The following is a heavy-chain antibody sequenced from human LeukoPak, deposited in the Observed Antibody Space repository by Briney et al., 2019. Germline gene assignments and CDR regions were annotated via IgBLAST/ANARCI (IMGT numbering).Heavy chain of an antibody. CDR3: ATFDSTVKTFDY. CDR1: GYTFTIYG. CDR2: FDPEDGET. D-gene: IGHD2-21*01. J-gene: IGHJ4*02. Sequence: ASVKVSCKASGYTFTIYGISWVRQAPGQGLEWMGGFDPEDGETIYAQKFQGRVTMTEDTSTDTAYMELSSLRSEDTAVYYCATFDSTVKTFDYWGQGTLVTVSS. V-gene: IGHV1-24*01.